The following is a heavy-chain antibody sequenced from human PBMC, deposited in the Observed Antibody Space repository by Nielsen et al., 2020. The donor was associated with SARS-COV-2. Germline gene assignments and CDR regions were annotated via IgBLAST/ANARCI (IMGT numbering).Heavy chain of an antibody. D-gene: IGHD2-15*01. CDR2: IKEDGREG. V-gene: IGHV3-7*03. CDR3: PLQWGY. CDR1: GFTSSSYW. J-gene: IGHJ4*02. Sequence: GGSLRPSCAASGFTSSSYWMSWVRQAQGKGLEWVANIKEDGREGYYVDSVKGRFTISRDNARKSLSLQMNSLRAEDTAVYYCPLQWGYWGQGTLVTVAS.